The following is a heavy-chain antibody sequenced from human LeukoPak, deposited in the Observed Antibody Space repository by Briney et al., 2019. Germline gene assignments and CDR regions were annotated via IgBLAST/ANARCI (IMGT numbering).Heavy chain of an antibody. CDR3: TKAPIVSCSGAFCYPFDS. CDR2: ISYDGSNK. CDR1: GFTFSTYS. V-gene: IGHV3-30*18. D-gene: IGHD2-15*01. Sequence: GGSLRLSCAASGFTFSTYSMNWVRQAPGKGLEWVAVISYDGSNKYYADSVKGRFTISRDNSKNTLYLQMNSLRAEDTAIYYCTKAPIVSCSGAFCYPFDSWGQGTLVTVPS. J-gene: IGHJ4*02.